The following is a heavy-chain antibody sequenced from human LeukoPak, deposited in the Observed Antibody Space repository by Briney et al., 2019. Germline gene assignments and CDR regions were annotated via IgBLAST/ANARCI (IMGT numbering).Heavy chain of an antibody. CDR3: SNSYCGGDCYSGGYFDY. V-gene: IGHV3-49*04. Sequence: GGSLRLSCTGSGFAFGDYGMSCVRQAPGKGVEWVGFIRSKAYGGTTEYAASVKGRFTISRDDSKSIDYLQMNSLKTEDTAVYYCSNSYCGGDCYSGGYFDYWGQGTLVTVSS. J-gene: IGHJ4*02. CDR2: IRSKAYGGTT. D-gene: IGHD2-21*02. CDR1: GFAFGDYG.